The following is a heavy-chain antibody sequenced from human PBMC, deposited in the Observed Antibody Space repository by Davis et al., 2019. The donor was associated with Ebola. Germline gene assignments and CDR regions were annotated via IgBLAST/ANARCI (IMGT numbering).Heavy chain of an antibody. Sequence: GGSLRLSCAASGFTFSGSAMHWVRQASGKGLEWVGRIRSKANSYATAYAASVKGRFTISRDDSKNAAFLQMNSLKTEDTAVYYCTREVDSSPAYWGQGTLVTVSA. V-gene: IGHV3-73*01. CDR3: TREVDSSPAY. D-gene: IGHD3-22*01. CDR1: GFTFSGSA. CDR2: IRSKANSYAT. J-gene: IGHJ4*02.